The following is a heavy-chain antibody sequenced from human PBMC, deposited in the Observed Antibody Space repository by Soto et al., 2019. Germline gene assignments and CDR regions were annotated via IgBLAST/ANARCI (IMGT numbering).Heavy chain of an antibody. CDR2: INAGNGNT. D-gene: IGHD4-17*01. Sequence: ASVKVSCKASGYTFTSYAMHWVRQDPGQRLEWMGWINAGNGNTKYSQKFQGRVTITRDTSASTAYMELSSLRSEDTAVYYCASDLNDYGDYVGYYFDYWGQGTLVTVSS. CDR3: ASDLNDYGDYVGYYFDY. V-gene: IGHV1-3*01. CDR1: GYTFTSYA. J-gene: IGHJ4*02.